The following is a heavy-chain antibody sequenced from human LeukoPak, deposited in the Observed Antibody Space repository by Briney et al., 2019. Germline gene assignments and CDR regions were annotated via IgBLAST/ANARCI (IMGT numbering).Heavy chain of an antibody. CDR3: ARARYDSSGYYPLGDY. CDR1: GFTFSSYS. Sequence: GGSLRLSCAASGFTFSSYSMIWVRRAPGKGLEWVASITRSSNYLYYADSLKGRFTISRDNAKNSLYLQMNSLRAEDTAVYYCARARYDSSGYYPLGDYWGQRTLVTVSS. D-gene: IGHD3-22*01. CDR2: ITRSSNYL. J-gene: IGHJ4*02. V-gene: IGHV3-21*01.